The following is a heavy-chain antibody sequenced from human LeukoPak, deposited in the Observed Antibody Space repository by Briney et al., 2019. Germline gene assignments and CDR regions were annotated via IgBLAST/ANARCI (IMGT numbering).Heavy chain of an antibody. CDR1: GYSISSGYY. D-gene: IGHD3-3*01. CDR3: ARAGDFWSGSNWFDP. Sequence: SETLSLTCTVSGYSISSGYYWGWIRQPPGKGLEWIGSIFHSGSTYYNPSLKSRVTISVEVSKNQFSLKLSSVTAADTTVYYCARAGDFWSGSNWFDPWGQGTLVTVSS. V-gene: IGHV4-38-2*02. CDR2: IFHSGST. J-gene: IGHJ5*02.